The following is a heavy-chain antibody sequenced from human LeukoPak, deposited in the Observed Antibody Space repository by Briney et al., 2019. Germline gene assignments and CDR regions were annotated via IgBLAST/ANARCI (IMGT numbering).Heavy chain of an antibody. V-gene: IGHV3-11*01. J-gene: IGHJ3*02. CDR1: GFTFSDYY. Sequence: GGSLRLSCAASGFTFSDYYMSWIRQAPGKGLEWVSYISSSGSTIYYADSVKGRFTISRDNAKNSLYLQMNSLRAEDTAVYYCARDRSRWEDAFDIWGQGTMVTVSS. CDR2: ISSSGSTI. D-gene: IGHD2-2*01. CDR3: ARDRSRWEDAFDI.